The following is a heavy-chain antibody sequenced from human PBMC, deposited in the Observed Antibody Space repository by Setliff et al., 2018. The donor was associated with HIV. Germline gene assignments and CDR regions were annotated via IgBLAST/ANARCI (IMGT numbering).Heavy chain of an antibody. CDR1: GFNFKTYG. Sequence: PGGSLRLSCAASGFNFKTYGMTWVRQAPGKGLDWVAHIGSSNHGIHYTASVQGRFTVSRDNSKNTLYLQMNSLRAEDTAVYYCARDQWGYSYGYYYYYMDVWGKGTTVTVSS. CDR3: ARDQWGYSYGYYYYYMDV. V-gene: IGHV3-48*01. CDR2: IGSSNHGI. D-gene: IGHD5-18*01. J-gene: IGHJ6*03.